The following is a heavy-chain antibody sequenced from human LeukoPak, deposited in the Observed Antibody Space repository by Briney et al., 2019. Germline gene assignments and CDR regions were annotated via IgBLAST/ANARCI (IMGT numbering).Heavy chain of an antibody. CDR1: GGSISSSSYY. CDR3: ARGYSGSSGYYLAAY. Sequence: SETLSLTCTVSGGSISSSSYYWGWIRQPPGQGLEWIGYISYSGSTNYNPSLKSRVTLSVDTSKNQFSLKLTSVTAADTAVYYCARGYSGSSGYYLAAYWGQGTLVTVSS. V-gene: IGHV4-61*05. J-gene: IGHJ4*02. CDR2: ISYSGST. D-gene: IGHD3-22*01.